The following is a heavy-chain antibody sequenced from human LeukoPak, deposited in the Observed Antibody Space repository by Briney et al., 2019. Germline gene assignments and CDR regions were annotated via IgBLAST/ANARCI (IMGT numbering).Heavy chain of an antibody. CDR2: IYHSGST. CDR3: ARDSDDSSGYYYPSFDY. CDR1: GYSISSGYY. D-gene: IGHD3-22*01. J-gene: IGHJ4*02. Sequence: SETLSLTCTVSGYSISSGYYWGWIRQPPGKGLEWIGSIYHSGSTYYNPSLKSRVTISVDTSKNQFSLKLSSVTAADTAVYYCARDSDDSSGYYYPSFDYWGQGTLVTVSS. V-gene: IGHV4-38-2*02.